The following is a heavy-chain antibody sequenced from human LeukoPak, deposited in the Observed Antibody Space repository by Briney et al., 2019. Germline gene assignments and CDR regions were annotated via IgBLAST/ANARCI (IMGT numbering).Heavy chain of an antibody. CDR3: ARGWTPSGSYPQDYYYGMDV. Sequence: ASVKVSCKASGGPFRSYAISWVRPAPGQGLEWMGRIIPILGIANYAQKFQGRVTITADKSTSTAYMELSSLRSEDTAVYYCARGWTPSGSYPQDYYYGMDVWGQGTTVTVSS. J-gene: IGHJ6*02. CDR2: IIPILGIA. V-gene: IGHV1-69*04. CDR1: GGPFRSYA. D-gene: IGHD1-26*01.